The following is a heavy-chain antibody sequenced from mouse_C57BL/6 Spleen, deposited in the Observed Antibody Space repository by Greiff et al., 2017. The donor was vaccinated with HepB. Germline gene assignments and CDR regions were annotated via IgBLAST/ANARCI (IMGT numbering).Heavy chain of an antibody. CDR2: FYPGSGSI. J-gene: IGHJ4*01. D-gene: IGHD2-5*01. Sequence: VQLQQSGAELVKPGASVKLSCKASGYTFTEYTIHWVKQRSGQGLEWIGWFYPGSGSIKYNEKFKDKATLTADKSSITVYMELSRLTSEDSAVYFCARHAYYSNPYAMDYWGQGTSVTVSS. CDR1: GYTFTEYT. V-gene: IGHV1-62-2*01. CDR3: ARHAYYSNPYAMDY.